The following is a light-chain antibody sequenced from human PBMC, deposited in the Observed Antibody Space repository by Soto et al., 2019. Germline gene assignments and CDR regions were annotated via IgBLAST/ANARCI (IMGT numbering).Light chain of an antibody. Sequence: QSVLTQPPSVSGSPGQSVTISCTGTSSDVGGYDYVSWYQQRPGKAPKLLIYDVTKRPSGVPDRFSGSKSGNTASLAITGLQADDEADYYCQSYDISLSGWVFGGGTKLTVL. CDR3: QSYDISLSGWV. J-gene: IGLJ3*02. CDR2: DVT. V-gene: IGLV2-11*01. CDR1: SSDVGGYDY.